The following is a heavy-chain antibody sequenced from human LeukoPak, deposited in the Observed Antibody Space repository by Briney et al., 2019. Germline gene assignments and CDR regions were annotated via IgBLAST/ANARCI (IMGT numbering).Heavy chain of an antibody. J-gene: IGHJ4*02. D-gene: IGHD2-2*01. Sequence: GVSLRLSCAASRFTFCSSGLHWLRQAPDKGLEGIAFIHYDGSIKYDADSVKGRFTISRDNSKSTLYLQKASLRGEATAVYYCSKEGVRCCHDDNWGRGTLVTVSS. CDR1: RFTFCSSG. V-gene: IGHV3-30*02. CDR2: IHYDGSIK. CDR3: SKEGVRCCHDDN.